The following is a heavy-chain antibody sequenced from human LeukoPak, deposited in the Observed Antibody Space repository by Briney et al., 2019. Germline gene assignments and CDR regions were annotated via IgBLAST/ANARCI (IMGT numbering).Heavy chain of an antibody. V-gene: IGHV1-2*02. CDR1: GYTFTGYY. J-gene: IGHJ5*02. Sequence: ASVKVSCKASGYTFTGYYMHWVRQAPGQGLEWMGWINPNSGGTNYAQKFQGRVTMTRDTSISTAYMELRSLRSDDTAVYYCAREVYSSSWKYNWFDPWGQGTLVTVSS. D-gene: IGHD6-13*01. CDR3: AREVYSSSWKYNWFDP. CDR2: INPNSGGT.